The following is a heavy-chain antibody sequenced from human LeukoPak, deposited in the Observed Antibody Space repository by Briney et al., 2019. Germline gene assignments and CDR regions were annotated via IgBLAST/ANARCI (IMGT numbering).Heavy chain of an antibody. CDR1: GYTFTSYG. CDR2: ISAYNGNT. V-gene: IGHV1-18*04. CDR3: ARVAYSGSGSSCFDP. Sequence: ASVKVSCKASGYTFTSYGISWVRQAPGQGLEWMGWISAYNGNTNYAQKLQGRVTMTTDTSTSTAYMELRSLRSDDTAVYYCARVAYSGSGSSCFDPWGQGTLVTVSS. D-gene: IGHD3-10*01. J-gene: IGHJ5*02.